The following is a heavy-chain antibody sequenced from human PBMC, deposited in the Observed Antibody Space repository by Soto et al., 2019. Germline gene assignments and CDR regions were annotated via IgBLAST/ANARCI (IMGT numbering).Heavy chain of an antibody. D-gene: IGHD5-18*01. CDR1: GGTFSSYA. Sequence: QVQLVQSGAEVKKPGSSVKVSCKASGGTFSSYAISWVRQAPGHGLEWMGGIIPIFGTANYAQKFQGRVTITADESTSTAYMELSSLRSEDTAVYYCASAEDTAMVTDYYYGMDVWGQGTTVTVSS. CDR3: ASAEDTAMVTDYYYGMDV. V-gene: IGHV1-69*01. J-gene: IGHJ6*02. CDR2: IIPIFGTA.